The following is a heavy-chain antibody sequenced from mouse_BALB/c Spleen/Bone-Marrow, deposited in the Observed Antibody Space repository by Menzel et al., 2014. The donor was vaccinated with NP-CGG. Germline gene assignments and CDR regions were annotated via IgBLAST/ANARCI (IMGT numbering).Heavy chain of an antibody. V-gene: IGHV1S29*02. CDR2: IYPYNGGT. D-gene: IGHD4-1*01. Sequence: EVQLQQSGPELAKPGASVKISCKASGYTFTDYNMHWLKQSHGKSLEWIGYIYPYNGGTGYNQTFTTKATLTVDKSSNTAYMELRSLTSEDSAVYYCAAGTRWYFDVWGAGTTVTVSS. CDR1: GYTFTDYN. J-gene: IGHJ1*01. CDR3: AAGTRWYFDV.